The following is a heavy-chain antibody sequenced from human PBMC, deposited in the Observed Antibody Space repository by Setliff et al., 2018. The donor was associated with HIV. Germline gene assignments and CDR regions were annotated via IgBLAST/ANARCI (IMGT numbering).Heavy chain of an antibody. V-gene: IGHV3-30*02. J-gene: IGHJ5*01. D-gene: IGHD3-10*01. Sequence: GSLRLSCESSGFTFSSYGMHWVRRAPGKGLEWVAFIRSDGSDKYYADSVKGRFTISRDNSKNTVYLQMNSLRTEDTAVYYCAYGSGSYSWFDYWGQGTLVTVSS. CDR2: IRSDGSDK. CDR1: GFTFSSYG. CDR3: AYGSGSYSWFDY.